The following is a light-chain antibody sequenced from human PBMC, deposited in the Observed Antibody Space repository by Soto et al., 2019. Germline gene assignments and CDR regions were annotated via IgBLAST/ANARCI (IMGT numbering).Light chain of an antibody. Sequence: DIQMTQSPTSLSASVGDRVTITCRASQGIRNFVAWYQQKPGKPPKLLIYAASTLQSGVPSRFSASGSGTDFNLTINSLQPEDVATYSCQKYSSVPVFGPGTKVEI. V-gene: IGKV1-27*01. CDR2: AAS. CDR1: QGIRNF. J-gene: IGKJ3*01. CDR3: QKYSSVPV.